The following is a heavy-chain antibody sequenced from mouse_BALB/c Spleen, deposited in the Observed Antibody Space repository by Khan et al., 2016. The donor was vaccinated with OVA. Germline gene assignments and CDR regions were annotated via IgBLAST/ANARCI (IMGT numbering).Heavy chain of an antibody. V-gene: IGHV3-2*02. Sequence: EVKLLESGPGLVKPSQSLSLTCTVTGYSITSEYAWNWIRQFPGNKLEWMGYINYSGNTRFNPSLTSRTSITRDTSKNQFFLQLNSVTTEDTATYYCARTDYYDYDPFPYWGQGTLVTVSA. CDR3: ARTDYYDYDPFPY. CDR1: GYSITSEYA. CDR2: INYSGNT. D-gene: IGHD2-4*01. J-gene: IGHJ3*01.